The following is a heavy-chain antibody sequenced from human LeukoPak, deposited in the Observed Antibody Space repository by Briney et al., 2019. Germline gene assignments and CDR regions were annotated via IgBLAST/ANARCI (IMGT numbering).Heavy chain of an antibody. CDR3: AREWSPYYMDV. V-gene: IGHV4-34*01. CDR1: GGSFSGYY. Sequence: SETLSLTCAVYGGSFSGYYWSWIRQPPGKGLEWIGEINHSGSTNYNPSLKSRVTISVDTSKNQFSLKLCSVTAADTAVYYCAREWSPYYMDVWGKGTTVTVSS. J-gene: IGHJ6*03. CDR2: INHSGST. D-gene: IGHD1-26*01.